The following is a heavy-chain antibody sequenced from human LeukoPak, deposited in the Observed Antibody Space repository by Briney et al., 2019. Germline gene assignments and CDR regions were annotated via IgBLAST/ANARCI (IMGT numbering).Heavy chain of an antibody. D-gene: IGHD4-23*01. CDR2: ISSSSSYI. Sequence: GGSLRPSCAASGFTFSSYSMNWVRQAPGKGLEWVSSISSSSSYIYYADSVKGRFTISRDNAKNSLYLQMNSLRAEDTAVYYCARDPIGGLYYYYMDVWGKGTTVTVS. CDR3: ARDPIGGLYYYYMDV. J-gene: IGHJ6*03. CDR1: GFTFSSYS. V-gene: IGHV3-21*01.